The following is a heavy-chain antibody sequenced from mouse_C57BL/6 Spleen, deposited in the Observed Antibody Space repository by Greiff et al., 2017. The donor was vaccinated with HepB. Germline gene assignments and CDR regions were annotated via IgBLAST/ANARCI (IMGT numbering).Heavy chain of an antibody. V-gene: IGHV1-54*01. J-gene: IGHJ2*01. Sequence: QVQLQQSGAELVRPGTSVKVSCKASGYAFTNYLIEWVKQRPGQGLEWIGVINPGSGGTNYNEKFKGKATLTADKSSSTAYMQLSSLTSEDSAVYFCARIYYGNYVTDYWGQGTTLTVSS. D-gene: IGHD2-1*01. CDR2: INPGSGGT. CDR3: ARIYYGNYVTDY. CDR1: GYAFTNYL.